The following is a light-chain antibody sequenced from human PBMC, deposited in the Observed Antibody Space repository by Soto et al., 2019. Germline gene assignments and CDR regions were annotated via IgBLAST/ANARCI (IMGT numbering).Light chain of an antibody. V-gene: IGKV3-15*01. J-gene: IGKJ1*01. CDR2: GAS. CDR1: QSVRSN. Sequence: EIGMTQSPATPAASPGERATLSCRASQSVRSNLAWYQQKPGQAPRLLIYGASTRATGIPARFSGSGSGTEFTLSIGSLQSEDFAVYYCQQYNDWPPTFGQGTKV. CDR3: QQYNDWPPT.